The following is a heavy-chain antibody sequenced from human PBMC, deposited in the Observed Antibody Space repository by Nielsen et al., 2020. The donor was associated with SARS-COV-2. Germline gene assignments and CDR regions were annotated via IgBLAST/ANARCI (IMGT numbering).Heavy chain of an antibody. Sequence: GESLKISCQGSGYTFTSYWIGWVRQMPGKGLEWMGVIYPRDSDTRYNPSFQGQVTISADKSISTVYLQWSGLKASDSVMYYCARNTYGGSTDYWGQGTLVTVSS. CDR1: GYTFTSYW. J-gene: IGHJ4*02. V-gene: IGHV5-51*01. CDR3: ARNTYGGSTDY. D-gene: IGHD4-23*01. CDR2: IYPRDSDT.